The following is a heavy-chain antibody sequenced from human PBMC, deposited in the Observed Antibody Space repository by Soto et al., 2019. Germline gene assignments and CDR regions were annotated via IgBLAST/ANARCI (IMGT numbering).Heavy chain of an antibody. CDR2: ISSSSSYI. J-gene: IGHJ4*02. D-gene: IGHD4-17*01. CDR1: GFTFSSYS. V-gene: IGHV3-21*01. CDR3: ARPVTVTTWDGEFDY. Sequence: GGSLRLSCAASGFTFSSYSMNWVRQAPGKGLEWVSSISSSSSYIYYADSVKGRFTISRDNAKNSLYLQMNSLRAEDTAVYYCARPVTVTTWDGEFDYWGQGTLVTVSS.